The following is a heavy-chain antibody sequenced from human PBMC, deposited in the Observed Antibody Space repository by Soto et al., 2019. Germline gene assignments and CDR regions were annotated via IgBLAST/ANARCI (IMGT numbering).Heavy chain of an antibody. J-gene: IGHJ4*02. CDR3: AHRRIGVSQWNYGDFDY. V-gene: IGHV2-5*02. D-gene: IGHD3-3*01. CDR2: IYWDDDK. CDR1: GFSLSTSGVG. Sequence: SGPTLVNPTQTLTLTCTFSGFSLSTSGVGVGWIRQPPGKALEGLVIIYWDDDKRYSPSLRSRLTISKDTSKNQVVLIMTNVNPEDTATYFCAHRRIGVSQWNYGDFDYWGQGILVTVSS.